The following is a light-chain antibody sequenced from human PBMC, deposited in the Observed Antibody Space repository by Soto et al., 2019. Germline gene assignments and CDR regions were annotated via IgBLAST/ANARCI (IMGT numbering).Light chain of an antibody. J-gene: IGKJ4*01. Sequence: EIVLTQSPATLSLSPGERATLSCRASQSISSFLGWYQQKPCQAPRLLIYDPSTRATVIPARFSGSGSATDLTLTISSLEPEDSAIYYCQQRSNWPPLTFGGGTKVEIK. CDR3: QQRSNWPPLT. CDR1: QSISSF. CDR2: DPS. V-gene: IGKV3-11*01.